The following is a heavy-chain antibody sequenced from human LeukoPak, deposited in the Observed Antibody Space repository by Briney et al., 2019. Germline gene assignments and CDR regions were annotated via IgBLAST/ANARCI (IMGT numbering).Heavy chain of an antibody. CDR2: IYISGST. J-gene: IGHJ4*02. D-gene: IGHD3-10*01. Sequence: KPSETLSLTCTVSGGSISSYYWSWIRQPAGKGLEWIGRIYISGSTSYNPSLKSRVTMSVDTSKNQFSLKLSSVTAADTAVYYCAREDYYGSGSYPTFDYWGQGTLVTVSS. CDR3: AREDYYGSGSYPTFDY. CDR1: GGSISSYY. V-gene: IGHV4-4*07.